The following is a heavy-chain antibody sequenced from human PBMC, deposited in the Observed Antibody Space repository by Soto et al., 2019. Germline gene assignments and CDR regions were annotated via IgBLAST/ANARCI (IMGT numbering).Heavy chain of an antibody. CDR1: GGSISSSHW. CDR2: ISHSGTS. D-gene: IGHD1-20*01. J-gene: IGHJ3*01. CDR3: ARVVLSITRGAFDA. Sequence: QVQLQESGPGLVKPSGPLSLTCAVSGGSISSSHWWTWVRQSPGKGLEYIGEISHSGTSNSNPSLKSRVTLSVDRYKNHFSLTLSSVTAADTAVYYCARVVLSITRGAFDAWGRGTPVIVSS. V-gene: IGHV4-4*02.